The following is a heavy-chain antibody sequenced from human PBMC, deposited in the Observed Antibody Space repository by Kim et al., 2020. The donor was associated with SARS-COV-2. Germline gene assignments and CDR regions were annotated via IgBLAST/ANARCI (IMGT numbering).Heavy chain of an antibody. D-gene: IGHD3-10*01. CDR1: GFTFSSYA. CDR3: AKDLRLLWFGEFESDAFDI. Sequence: GGSLRLSCAASGFTFSSYAMSWVRQAPGKGLEWVSAISGSGGSTYYADSVKGRFTISRDNSKNTLYLQMNSLRAEDTAVYYCAKDLRLLWFGEFESDAFDIWGQGTMVTVSS. V-gene: IGHV3-23*01. CDR2: ISGSGGST. J-gene: IGHJ3*02.